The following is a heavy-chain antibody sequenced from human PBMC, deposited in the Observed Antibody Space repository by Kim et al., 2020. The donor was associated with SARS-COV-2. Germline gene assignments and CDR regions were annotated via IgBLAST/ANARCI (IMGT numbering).Heavy chain of an antibody. J-gene: IGHJ5*02. CDR1: GFTFSSYA. CDR2: ISYDGSNK. V-gene: IGHV3-30*04. CDR3: ASQKYYYDSSHQLGDWFDP. Sequence: GGSLRLSCAASGFTFSSYAMHWVRQAPGKGLEWVAVISYDGSNKYYADSVKGRFTISRDNSKNTLYLQMNSLRAEDTAVYYCASQKYYYDSSHQLGDWFDPWGQGTLVTVSS. D-gene: IGHD3-22*01.